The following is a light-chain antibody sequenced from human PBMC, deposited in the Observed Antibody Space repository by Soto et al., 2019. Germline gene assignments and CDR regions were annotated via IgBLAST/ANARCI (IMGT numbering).Light chain of an antibody. J-gene: IGLJ1*01. CDR3: SSYTSSSTYV. CDR1: SSDVGGYNY. CDR2: EVS. V-gene: IGLV2-14*01. Sequence: QSVLTQPASVSGSPGQSITISCTGTSSDVGGYNYVSWYQQHPGKAPKLMIYEVSYRPSGVSNRFSGSKSGNTASLTISGLQAEDEADYYWSSYTSSSTYVFGTGTKLTVL.